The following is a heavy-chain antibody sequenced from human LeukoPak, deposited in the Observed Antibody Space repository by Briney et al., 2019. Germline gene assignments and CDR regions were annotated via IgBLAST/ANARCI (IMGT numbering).Heavy chain of an antibody. CDR3: ANVRTAWTRRVYYYDSSGYYYFDY. V-gene: IGHV3-33*06. Sequence: GGSLRLSCAASGFTFSSYGMHWVRQAPGKGLEWVAVIWYDGSNKYYADSVKGRFTISRDNSKNTLYLQMNSLRAEDTAVYYCANVRTAWTRRVYYYDSSGYYYFDYWGQGTLVTVSS. CDR2: IWYDGSNK. CDR1: GFTFSSYG. D-gene: IGHD3-22*01. J-gene: IGHJ4*02.